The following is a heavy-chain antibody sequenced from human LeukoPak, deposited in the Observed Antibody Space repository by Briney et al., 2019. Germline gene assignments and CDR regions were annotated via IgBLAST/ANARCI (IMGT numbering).Heavy chain of an antibody. D-gene: IGHD3-16*01. CDR2: SHMSGNP. J-gene: IGHJ5*02. V-gene: IGHV4-4*07. CDR3: ARDRNSRGDLDWFDP. Sequence: SETLSLTCTVSGGSISSYYWSWIRQPAGKGLEWIGRSHMSGNPNYNPSLKSRVTMSVDTSKNQVSLKLTSVTAADTAVYFCARDRNSRGDLDWFDPWGQGTLVTVSS. CDR1: GGSISSYY.